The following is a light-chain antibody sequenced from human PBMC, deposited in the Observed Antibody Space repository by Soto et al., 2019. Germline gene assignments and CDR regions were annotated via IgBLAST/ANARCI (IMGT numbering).Light chain of an antibody. J-gene: IGKJ4*01. CDR3: QQLYT. V-gene: IGKV1-9*01. Sequence: DIQLTQSPPFLSASVGDRVTVSCRASQGMSSSLAWYQQKPGKAPKLLIYAVSTLQSGVPSRFSGSGSGKAFTLTIRSLQPEDFATYFCQQLYTFGGVTKVEVE. CDR1: QGMSSS. CDR2: AVS.